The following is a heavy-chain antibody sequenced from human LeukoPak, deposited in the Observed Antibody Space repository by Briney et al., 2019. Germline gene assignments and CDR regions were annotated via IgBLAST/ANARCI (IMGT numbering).Heavy chain of an antibody. D-gene: IGHD2-15*01. CDR3: ARAAAVSGAFRDNYFDP. Sequence: GRSLRLSCVGSGFIFSRYDIHWVRQAPGKGLEWVAVISDDGRIKIYADSVKGRFTISRDNSKNTLYLQMNSLRPEDAAVYYCARAAAVSGAFRDNYFDPWGQGTLVTVSS. CDR1: GFIFSRYD. CDR2: ISDDGRIK. J-gene: IGHJ5*02. V-gene: IGHV3-30*04.